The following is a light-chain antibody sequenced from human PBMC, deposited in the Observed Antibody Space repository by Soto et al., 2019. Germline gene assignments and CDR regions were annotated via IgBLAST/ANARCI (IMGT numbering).Light chain of an antibody. CDR1: QSINNY. CDR3: QHYNSYSEA. V-gene: IGKV1-39*01. Sequence: DIQMTQSPSSLSASVGDRVTITCRASQSINNYLNWYQQRPGEAPNLLIHTASTLQSGDPSRFSGGGSGTDFTLTISSLQPDDFATYYCQHYNSYSEAFGQGTKGDIK. CDR2: TAS. J-gene: IGKJ1*01.